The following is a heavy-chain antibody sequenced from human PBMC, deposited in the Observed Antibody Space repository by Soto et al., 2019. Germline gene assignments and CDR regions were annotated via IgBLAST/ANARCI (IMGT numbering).Heavy chain of an antibody. V-gene: IGHV3-33*01. J-gene: IGHJ4*02. Sequence: PGGSLRLSCVASGFNFGNFGMHWVRQAPGKGLEWLTVISNDENIKQDSVRGRFAIARDNSKNTLYLHLTSLRAEDTAIYYCARGLRGVLDSWGQGTLVTVSS. CDR1: GFNFGNFG. CDR3: ARGLRGVLDS. CDR2: ISNDENIK. D-gene: IGHD5-12*01.